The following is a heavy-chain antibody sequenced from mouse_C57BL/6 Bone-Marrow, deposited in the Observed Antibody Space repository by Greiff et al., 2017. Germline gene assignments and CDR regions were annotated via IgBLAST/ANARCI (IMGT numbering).Heavy chain of an antibody. Sequence: QVQLQQSGAELVKPGASVKLSCKASGYTFTEYTIHWVKQRSGQGLEWIGWFYPGSGSIKYNEKFKDKATLTADKSSSTVYMELSRLTSEDSAVYCCARHESTTVVEGSYFDYWGQGTTLTVSS. CDR3: ARHESTTVVEGSYFDY. V-gene: IGHV1-62-2*01. CDR1: GYTFTEYT. D-gene: IGHD1-1*01. CDR2: FYPGSGSI. J-gene: IGHJ2*01.